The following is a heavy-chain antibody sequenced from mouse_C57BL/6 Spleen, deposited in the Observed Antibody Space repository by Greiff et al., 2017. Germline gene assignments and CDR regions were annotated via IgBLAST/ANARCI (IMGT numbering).Heavy chain of an antibody. V-gene: IGHV1-82*01. CDR1: GYAFSSSW. CDR3: ASYYSNYYAMDY. CDR2: IYPGDGDT. J-gene: IGHJ4*01. D-gene: IGHD2-5*01. Sequence: VQLQESGPELVKPGASVKISCKASGYAFSSSWMNWVKQRPGKGLEWIGRIYPGDGDTNYNGKFKGKATLTAAKSSSTAYMQLSSLTSEDSAVYFCASYYSNYYAMDYWGQGTSVTVSS.